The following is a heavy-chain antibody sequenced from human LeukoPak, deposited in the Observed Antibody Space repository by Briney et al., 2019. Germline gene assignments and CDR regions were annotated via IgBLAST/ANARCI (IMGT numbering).Heavy chain of an antibody. V-gene: IGHV3-7*04. CDR1: GFTFSSYW. J-gene: IGHJ4*02. CDR3: TRVGYIDEGIDY. CDR2: IKQDGSQK. Sequence: RSGGSLRLSCAASGFTFSSYWMSWVRQAPGKGLEWVANIKQDGSQKYYVDSVKGRFSISRDNAKNSLYLQMNSLRAEDTAVYYCTRVGYIDEGIDYWGQGTLVTVSS. D-gene: IGHD5-24*01.